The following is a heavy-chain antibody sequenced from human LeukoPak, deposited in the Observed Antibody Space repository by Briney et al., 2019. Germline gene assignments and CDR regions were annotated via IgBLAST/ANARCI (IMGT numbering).Heavy chain of an antibody. Sequence: GGSLRLSCAASGFTFSSYAMSWVRQAPGKGLEWVSAISGSGGSTYYADSVKGRFTISRDNGKNTLFLQMNSLRAEDAAVYYCVRGNDYGSPHYWGQGTLVTVSS. V-gene: IGHV3-23*01. D-gene: IGHD5-12*01. J-gene: IGHJ4*02. CDR3: VRGNDYGSPHY. CDR2: ISGSGGST. CDR1: GFTFSSYA.